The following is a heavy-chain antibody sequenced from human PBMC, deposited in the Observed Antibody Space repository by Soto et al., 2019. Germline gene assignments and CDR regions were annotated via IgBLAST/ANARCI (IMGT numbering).Heavy chain of an antibody. D-gene: IGHD3-10*01. CDR1: GFTFSSYG. J-gene: IGHJ4*02. CDR2: IWYGGSNK. V-gene: IGHV3-33*01. Sequence: GGSLRVSCAASGFTFSSYGRHWVRQAPGKGLEWVAVIWYGGSNKYYAGSVKGRFTISRDNSKNSLYLQMNSLRAEDTAVYYCVRDHIWSFDYWGQGTPVTVSS. CDR3: VRDHIWSFDY.